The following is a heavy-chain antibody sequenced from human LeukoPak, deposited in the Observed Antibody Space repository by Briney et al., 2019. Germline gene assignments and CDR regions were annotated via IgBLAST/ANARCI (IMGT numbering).Heavy chain of an antibody. D-gene: IGHD1-26*01. CDR1: GFTFSSYA. J-gene: IGHJ4*02. V-gene: IGHV3-21*01. CDR3: ARDDVVGATSIYYFDF. Sequence: GGSLRLSCAASGFTFSSYAMSWVRQAPGKGLEWVSSISSSSPYIYYADSVKGRFTISRDNAKNSLYLQINSLRVEDTAVYYCARDDVVGATSIYYFDFWGQGTLVTVSS. CDR2: ISSSSPYI.